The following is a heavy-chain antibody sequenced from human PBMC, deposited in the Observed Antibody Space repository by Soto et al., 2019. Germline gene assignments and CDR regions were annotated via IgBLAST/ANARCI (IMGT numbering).Heavy chain of an antibody. Sequence: QVQLVQSGAEVKKPGSSVKFSCKASGGSYAISWVRQAPGQGLEWMGGIIPIFGTRNYAQKLQGRVTVTADESTNTADMELSSLTSEDTAVYFCVGTLFRGVIIRDYYYYAMDVWGQGTTVTVSS. V-gene: IGHV1-69*01. J-gene: IGHJ6*02. CDR2: IIPIFGTR. CDR1: GGSYA. D-gene: IGHD3-10*01. CDR3: VGTLFRGVIIRDYYYYAMDV.